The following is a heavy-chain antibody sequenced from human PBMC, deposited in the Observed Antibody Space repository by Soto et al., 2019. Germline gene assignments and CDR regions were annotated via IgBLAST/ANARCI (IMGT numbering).Heavy chain of an antibody. J-gene: IGHJ3*02. Sequence: QVQLEQSGAEVKKAGSSVKVSCKAFGGSVNSHAISWVRQAPGQGLEWMGGIIPMFGTPTYAQRFQAGVTISADESTSTVYLDLSSLRSEDTAMYYCARPRNVAEFNDYGGNYHGFDIWGQGTMVTVSS. CDR2: IIPMFGTP. CDR1: GGSVNSHA. CDR3: ARPRNVAEFNDYGGNYHGFDI. D-gene: IGHD4-17*01. V-gene: IGHV1-69*01.